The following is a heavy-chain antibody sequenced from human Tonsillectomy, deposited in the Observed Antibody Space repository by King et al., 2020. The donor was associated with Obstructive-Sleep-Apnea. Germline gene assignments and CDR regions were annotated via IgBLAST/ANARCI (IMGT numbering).Heavy chain of an antibody. Sequence: VQLQQWGAGLLKPSETLSLTCAVYGGSFSGYYWSWIRQPPGKGLEWIGEINHSGSTNYNPSLKSRVTISVDTSKNQFSLKLSSVTAADTAVYYCAIIVGGGYDPNWFDPWGQGTLVTVSS. CDR2: INHSGST. CDR3: AIIVGGGYDPNWFDP. J-gene: IGHJ5*02. D-gene: IGHD5-12*01. V-gene: IGHV4-34*01. CDR1: GGSFSGYY.